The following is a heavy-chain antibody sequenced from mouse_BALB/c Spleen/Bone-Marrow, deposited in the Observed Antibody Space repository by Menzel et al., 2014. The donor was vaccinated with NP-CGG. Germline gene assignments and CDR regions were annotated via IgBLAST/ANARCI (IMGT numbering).Heavy chain of an antibody. V-gene: IGHV1-14*01. J-gene: IGHJ4*01. CDR3: ASHNWDYAMDY. CDR1: GYTFTSYV. CDR2: INPYNDGT. Sequence: VQLQQSGPELVKPGASVKMSCKASGYTFTSYVMHWVKQKPGQGLEWIGYINPYNDGTKYNEKFKGKATLTSDKSSSTANMELSSLTSEDSAVYYCASHNWDYAMDYWGQGTSVTVSS. D-gene: IGHD4-1*02.